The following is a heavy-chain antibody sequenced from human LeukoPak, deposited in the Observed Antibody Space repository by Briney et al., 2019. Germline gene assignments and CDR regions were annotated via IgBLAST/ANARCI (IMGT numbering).Heavy chain of an antibody. CDR1: GYSFTSYW. Sequence: GGSLKISCKGSGYSFTSYWISWVGQLPGKGLEWMGITYPGDSDTRYSPSFKGQVTTSADKSLSTAYLHWSSMKASDTAMYYCARTNTSGSSPYDYWGQGTLVTVSS. V-gene: IGHV5-51*01. CDR2: TYPGDSDT. D-gene: IGHD6-19*01. J-gene: IGHJ4*02. CDR3: ARTNTSGSSPYDY.